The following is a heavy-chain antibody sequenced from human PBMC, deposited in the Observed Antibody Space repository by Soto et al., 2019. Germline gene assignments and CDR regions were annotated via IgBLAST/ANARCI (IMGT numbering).Heavy chain of an antibody. Sequence: PGGSLRLSCAASGFTFSSYGMHWVRQAPGKGLEWVAGIWYDGSNKYYADSVKGRFTISRDNSKNTLYLQMNSLRAEDTAVYYCARDSSGVLRLNWFDPWGQGTLVTVSS. J-gene: IGHJ5*02. D-gene: IGHD3-3*01. CDR2: IWYDGSNK. CDR3: ARDSSGVLRLNWFDP. V-gene: IGHV3-33*01. CDR1: GFTFSSYG.